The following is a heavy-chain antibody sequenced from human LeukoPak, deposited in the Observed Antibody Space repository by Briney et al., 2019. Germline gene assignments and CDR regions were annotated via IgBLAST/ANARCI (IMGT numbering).Heavy chain of an antibody. CDR1: GGSISSYY. CDR2: IYYSGST. J-gene: IGHJ4*02. Sequence: SEILSLTCTVSGGSISSYYWSWIRQPPGKGLEWIGYIYYSGSTNYNPSLKSRVTISVDTSKNQFSLKLSSVTAADTAVYYCARAMRFGESRYYFDYWGQGTLVTVSS. CDR3: ARAMRFGESRYYFDY. D-gene: IGHD3-10*01. V-gene: IGHV4-59*01.